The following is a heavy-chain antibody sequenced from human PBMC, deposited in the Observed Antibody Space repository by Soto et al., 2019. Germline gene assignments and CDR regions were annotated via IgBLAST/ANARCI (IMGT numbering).Heavy chain of an antibody. D-gene: IGHD5-12*01. CDR1: GDSFNDYY. Sequence: QVQLVQSGAEVRKPGASVTVSCRSSGDSFNDYYIHWVRQAPGQGFEWMGWINPNGGVTKYAQKFQGWVSMTRDTSIRTVYMQLSRLRSDDTAVYYCARESGGATATLDYYYFDMDVGGTGTTVTVSS. J-gene: IGHJ6*03. CDR2: INPNGGVT. CDR3: ARESGGATATLDYYYFDMDV. V-gene: IGHV1-2*04.